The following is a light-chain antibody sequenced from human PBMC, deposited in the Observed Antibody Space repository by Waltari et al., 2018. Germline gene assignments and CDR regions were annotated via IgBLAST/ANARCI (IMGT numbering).Light chain of an antibody. J-gene: IGLJ1*01. Sequence: QSALTQPPSASGSPGQSVTISCTGTSGDVGGYNFVSWFQQHPGKAPKLLIHDVTKRPSGVPVRFSGAKSGNPASLTVSGLQAEDEADYYCSSYAGTKYVFGTGTRVSVL. CDR2: DVT. CDR3: SSYAGTKYV. CDR1: SGDVGGYNF. V-gene: IGLV2-8*01.